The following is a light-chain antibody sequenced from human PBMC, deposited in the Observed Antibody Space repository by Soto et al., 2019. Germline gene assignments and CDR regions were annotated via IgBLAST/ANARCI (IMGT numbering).Light chain of an antibody. J-gene: IGLJ2*01. CDR3: QAWDSSTAREV. CDR1: KLGDKY. CDR2: QDS. V-gene: IGLV3-1*01. Sequence: SYELTQPPSVSVSPGQTASITCSGDKLGDKYACWYQQKPGQSPVLVIYQDSKRPSGIPERFSGSNSGNTATLTISGTQAMDEADYYCQAWDSSTAREVSGGGTKLTVL.